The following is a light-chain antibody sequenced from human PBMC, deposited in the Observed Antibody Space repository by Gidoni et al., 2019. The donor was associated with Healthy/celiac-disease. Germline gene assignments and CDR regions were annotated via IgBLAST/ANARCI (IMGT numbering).Light chain of an antibody. V-gene: IGKV3-15*01. J-gene: IGKJ4*01. CDR3: QQYNNWPPLT. Sequence: EIVMTQSPATLSVSPGERATLSCRASQSVSSNLAWYQQKPGQAPRLLIYGASTPATGIPARFSGSGSGTEFTLTISSLQSEDFAVYYCQQYNNWPPLTFGGGTKVEIK. CDR2: GAS. CDR1: QSVSSN.